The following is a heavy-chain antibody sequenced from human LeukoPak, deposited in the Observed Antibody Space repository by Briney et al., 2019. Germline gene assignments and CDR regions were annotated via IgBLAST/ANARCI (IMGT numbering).Heavy chain of an antibody. Sequence: GGSLRLSCAASGFTFDDYGMSWVRHAPGKGLKWVSGINWNGGSTGYADSVKGRFTISRDNAKNSLYLQMNSLRAEDTALYYCARARGHFYDSSGYFFDYWGQGTLVTVSS. J-gene: IGHJ4*02. D-gene: IGHD3-22*01. CDR3: ARARGHFYDSSGYFFDY. V-gene: IGHV3-20*04. CDR1: GFTFDDYG. CDR2: INWNGGST.